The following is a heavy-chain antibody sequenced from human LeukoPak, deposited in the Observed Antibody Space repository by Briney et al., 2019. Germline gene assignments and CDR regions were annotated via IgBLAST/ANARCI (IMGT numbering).Heavy chain of an antibody. J-gene: IGHJ4*02. CDR1: GGSISSSTYY. CDR3: ATIPVAGTVDY. CDR2: FYYSAST. Sequence: SETLSLTCTVSGGSISSSTYYWGWIRQPPGEGLEWIGSFYYSASTYYNPSLKSRVTISVDTSKNQFSLKLSSVTAADTAVYYCATIPVAGTVDYWGQGTLVTVSS. V-gene: IGHV4-39*01. D-gene: IGHD6-19*01.